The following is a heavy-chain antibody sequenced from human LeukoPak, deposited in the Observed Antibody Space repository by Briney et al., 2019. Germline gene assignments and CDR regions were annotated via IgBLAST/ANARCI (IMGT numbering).Heavy chain of an antibody. CDR2: IYYSGST. J-gene: IGHJ5*02. CDR3: ARDRRSDSSSWYWFDP. D-gene: IGHD6-13*01. Sequence: SETLSLTCTVSGGSISSGDYYWSWIRQPPGKGLEWIGYIYYSGSTYYNPSLKSRVTISVDTPKNQFSLKLSPVTAADTAVYYCARDRRSDSSSWYWFDPWGQGTLVTVSS. V-gene: IGHV4-30-4*08. CDR1: GGSISSGDYY.